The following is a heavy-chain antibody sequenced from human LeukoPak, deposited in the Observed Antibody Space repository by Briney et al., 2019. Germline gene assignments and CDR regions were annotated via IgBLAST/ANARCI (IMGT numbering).Heavy chain of an antibody. CDR3: AREVAFVVVPAAATYYFDY. Sequence: ASVKVSCKASGYTFTGYYMHWVRQAPGQGLEWMGRINPNSGGTNYAQKFQGRVTMTRDTSISTAYMELSRLRSDDTAVYYCAREVAFVVVPAAATYYFDYWGQGTLVTVSS. D-gene: IGHD2-2*01. J-gene: IGHJ4*02. CDR2: INPNSGGT. V-gene: IGHV1-2*06. CDR1: GYTFTGYY.